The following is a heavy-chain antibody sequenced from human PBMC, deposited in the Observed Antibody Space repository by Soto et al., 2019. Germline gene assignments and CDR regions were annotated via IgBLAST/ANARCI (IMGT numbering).Heavy chain of an antibody. D-gene: IGHD3-22*01. CDR2: ISSDGHHQ. CDR1: GFSFNYYA. CDR3: SRGTYYPQSSGLHADY. V-gene: IGHV3-30*03. Sequence: GGSLRRSWATSGFSFNYYAMYWVRQAPGQGLEWVAIISSDGHHQFYLDNLRGRFTVSRDNSKNTLYLQMNSLRPEDTAVYYCSRGTYYPQSSGLHADYWGPGTVVTVS. J-gene: IGHJ4*02.